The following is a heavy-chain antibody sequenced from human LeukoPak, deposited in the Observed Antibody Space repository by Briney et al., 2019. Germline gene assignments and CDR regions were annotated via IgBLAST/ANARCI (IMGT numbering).Heavy chain of an antibody. CDR2: ISYDGSNK. CDR1: GFTFSSYG. D-gene: IGHD3-22*01. CDR3: AKFSYDSSGYSYYFDY. J-gene: IGHJ4*02. V-gene: IGHV3-30*18. Sequence: GRSLRLSCAASGFTFSSYGMHWVRQAPGKGLEWVAVISYDGSNKYYADSVKGRFTISRDNSKNTLYLQMNSLRAEDTAVYYCAKFSYDSSGYSYYFDYWGQGTLVTVSS.